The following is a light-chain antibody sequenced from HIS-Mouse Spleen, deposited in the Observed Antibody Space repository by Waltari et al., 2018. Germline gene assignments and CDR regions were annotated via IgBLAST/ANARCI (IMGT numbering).Light chain of an antibody. CDR2: GKN. J-gene: IGLJ2*01. CDR3: NSRDSSGNHVV. V-gene: IGLV3-19*01. CDR1: SLRSYY. Sequence: SSELTQDPAVSVALGQTVGIPCQGNSLRSYYASWYQQKPGQAPVLVIYGKNNRPSGIPDRFSGSSSGNTASLTIAGAQAEDEADYYCNSRDSSGNHVVFGGGTKLTVL.